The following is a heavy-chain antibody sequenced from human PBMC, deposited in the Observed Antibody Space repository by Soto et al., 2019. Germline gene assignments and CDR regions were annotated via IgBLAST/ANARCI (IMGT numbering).Heavy chain of an antibody. CDR3: AKALVGEVGATDY. J-gene: IGHJ4*02. CDR2: ITRTDST. CDR1: GFTFSNYA. V-gene: IGHV3-23*04. D-gene: IGHD1-26*01. Sequence: EVQLVESGGGLVQPGGSLRLSCVASGFTFSNYAMSWVRQAPGKGLEWVSAITRTDSTYYADSVKGRFTISRDNSRNTLYLQMNSLGAEDAALYYCAKALVGEVGATDYWGQGTLVTVSS.